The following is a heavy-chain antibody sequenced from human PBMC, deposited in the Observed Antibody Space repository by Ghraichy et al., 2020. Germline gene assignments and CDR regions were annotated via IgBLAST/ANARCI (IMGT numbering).Heavy chain of an antibody. CDR3: ARLRGDWYYFDF. D-gene: IGHD2-21*02. V-gene: IGHV4-59*08. Sequence: SETLSLTCTVSGGSISSYYWSWIRQPPGKGLEWIGYIYYSGSTNYNPSLKSRVTISVDTSKNQFSLKMSTVTAADTAVYYCARLRGDWYYFDFWGQGTLVTVSS. CDR2: IYYSGST. J-gene: IGHJ4*02. CDR1: GGSISSYY.